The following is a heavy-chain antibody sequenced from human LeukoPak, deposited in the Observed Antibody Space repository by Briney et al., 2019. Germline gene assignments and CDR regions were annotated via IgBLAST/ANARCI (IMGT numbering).Heavy chain of an antibody. CDR1: GYTFTGYY. Sequence: ASVTVSCKASGYTFTGYYMHWVRQAPGQGLEWMGWINPNSGGTNYAQKFQGRVTMTRDTSISTAYMELSRLRSDDTAVYYCAREAKLVGAKIHWYFQHWGQGTLVTVSS. V-gene: IGHV1-2*02. CDR3: AREAKLVGAKIHWYFQH. D-gene: IGHD1-26*01. J-gene: IGHJ1*01. CDR2: INPNSGGT.